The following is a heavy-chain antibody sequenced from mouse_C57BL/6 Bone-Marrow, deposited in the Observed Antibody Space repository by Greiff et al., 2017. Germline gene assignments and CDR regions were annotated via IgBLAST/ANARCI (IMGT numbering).Heavy chain of an antibody. D-gene: IGHD1-1*01. Sequence: VKLMESGPGLVQPSQSLSITCTVSGFSLTSYGVHWVRQSPGKGLEWLGVIWSGGSTDYNAAFISRLSISKDNSKSQVFFKMNSLQADDTAIYDCARPYYGSQVWFAYWGQGTLVTVSA. CDR3: ARPYYGSQVWFAY. V-gene: IGHV2-2*01. J-gene: IGHJ3*01. CDR2: IWSGGST. CDR1: GFSLTSYG.